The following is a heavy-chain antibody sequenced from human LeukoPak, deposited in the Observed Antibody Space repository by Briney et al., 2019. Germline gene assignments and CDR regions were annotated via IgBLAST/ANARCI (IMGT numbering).Heavy chain of an antibody. CDR2: IKQDGSEK. CDR1: GFTFSSYW. V-gene: IGHV3-7*03. D-gene: IGHD2-15*01. Sequence: GGSLRLSCAASGFTFSSYWMSWVRQAPGKGLEWVANIKQDGSEKYYVDSVKGRFTISRDNAKNSLYLQMNSLRAEDTAVYYCAKSGGCSGGSCYSDDAFDIWGQGTMVTVSS. J-gene: IGHJ3*02. CDR3: AKSGGCSGGSCYSDDAFDI.